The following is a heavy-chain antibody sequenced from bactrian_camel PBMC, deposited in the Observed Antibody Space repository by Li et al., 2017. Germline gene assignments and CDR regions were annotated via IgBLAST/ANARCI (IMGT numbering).Heavy chain of an antibody. D-gene: IGHD2*01. J-gene: IGHJ4*01. CDR3: AADPGNDGSWCVRWED. V-gene: IGHV3S54*01. Sequence: HVQLVESGGGSVQAGGSLRLSCAASGYDYSPNYMVMGWFRQGTGKEREGLAVIYTAAGNAFTADSVKGRFTVSKHAVDNTLTLYLQLDSLKPEDSGEYSCAADPGNDGSWCVRWEDWGQGTQVTVS. CDR1: GYDYSPNYMV. CDR2: IYTAAGNA.